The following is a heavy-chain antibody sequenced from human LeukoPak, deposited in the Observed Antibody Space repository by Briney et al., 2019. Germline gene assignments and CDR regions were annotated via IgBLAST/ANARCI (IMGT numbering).Heavy chain of an antibody. CDR1: GYNFTSYW. CDR3: ARPGYSSGWYVDY. J-gene: IGHJ4*02. CDR2: IYPGDSDT. V-gene: IGHV5-51*01. D-gene: IGHD6-19*01. Sequence: GESLKISCKGSGYNFTSYWIGWVRQMPGKGLEWMGIIYPGDSDTRYSPSFQGQVTISADKSISTAYLQWSSLKASDTAMYYCARPGYSSGWYVDYWGQGTLVTVSS.